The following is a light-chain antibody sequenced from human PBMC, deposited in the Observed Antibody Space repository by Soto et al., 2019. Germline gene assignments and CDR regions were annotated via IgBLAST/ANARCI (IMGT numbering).Light chain of an antibody. CDR2: SAS. V-gene: IGKV3-20*01. CDR1: QSINNNH. CDR3: HQYGNSPGT. Sequence: EIVLTQSPGPLSLSPGERTTLSCRASQSINNNHLAWYQQKPGLPPRLLIYSASSRATGIPDRFRGSGSGTDLSLTISRLEPGDFADYYCHQYGNSPGTFVQGTKVDIK. J-gene: IGKJ1*01.